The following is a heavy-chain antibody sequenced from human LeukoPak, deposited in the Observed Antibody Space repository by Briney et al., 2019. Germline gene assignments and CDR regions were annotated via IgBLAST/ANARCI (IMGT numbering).Heavy chain of an antibody. J-gene: IGHJ5*02. V-gene: IGHV1-46*01. D-gene: IGHD5-18*01. CDR1: GYTFISYY. Sequence: ASVKVSCKASGYTFISYYMHWVRQAPGQGLEWMGIINPSGGSPNYAQKFQGRLTMTSDTSTSTVYLELSSLTSEDTAVYYCAREGYNYAWGQGTLVTVSS. CDR2: INPSGGSP. CDR3: AREGYNYA.